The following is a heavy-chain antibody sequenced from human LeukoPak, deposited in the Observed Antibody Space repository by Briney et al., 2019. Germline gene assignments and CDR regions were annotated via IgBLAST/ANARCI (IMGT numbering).Heavy chain of an antibody. D-gene: IGHD2-2*01. V-gene: IGHV1-2*02. J-gene: IGHJ4*02. CDR2: INPNSGGT. Sequence: ASVKVSCKASGYTFTGYYMHWVRQAPGQGLEWMGWINPNSGGTNYAQKFQGRVTMTRDTSISTAYMELSRLRSDDTVVYYCARDIRSRYQGYYFDYWGQGTLVTVSS. CDR3: ARDIRSRYQGYYFDY. CDR1: GYTFTGYY.